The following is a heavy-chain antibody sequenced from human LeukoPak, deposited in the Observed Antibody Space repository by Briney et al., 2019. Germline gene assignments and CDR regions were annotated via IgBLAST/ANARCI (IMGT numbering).Heavy chain of an antibody. J-gene: IGHJ5*02. Sequence: SETLSLTCTVSGGSMNNYYWSWIRQAPGKGLEWIGYISDSVSTNYNPSLGSRVTISVDTSKNQFSLKLTSVTAADTALYYCARYDYGDCWFDPWGQGTLVTVSS. D-gene: IGHD4-17*01. CDR1: GGSMNNYY. CDR3: ARYDYGDCWFDP. V-gene: IGHV4-59*01. CDR2: ISDSVST.